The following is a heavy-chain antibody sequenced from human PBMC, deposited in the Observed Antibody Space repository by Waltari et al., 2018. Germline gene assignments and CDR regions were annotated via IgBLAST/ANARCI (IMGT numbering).Heavy chain of an antibody. D-gene: IGHD3-22*01. V-gene: IGHV1-8*01. Sequence: QVQLVQSGAEVKKPGASVKVSCKASGYTFTSYDINWVRQATGQGLEWMGWMRPNSGNTGYGKKVQGRVTMTRNTSISTAYMELSSLRAEDTAVYYCARGSHHYYYDSSGYSAFDIWGQGTMVTVSS. CDR3: ARGSHHYYYDSSGYSAFDI. CDR1: GYTFTSYD. CDR2: MRPNSGNT. J-gene: IGHJ3*02.